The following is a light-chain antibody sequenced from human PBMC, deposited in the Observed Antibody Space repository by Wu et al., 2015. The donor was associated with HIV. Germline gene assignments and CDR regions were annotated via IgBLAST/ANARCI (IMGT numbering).Light chain of an antibody. CDR1: QSVDNN. CDR3: QHRGDWPRPIT. Sequence: DIVMTQSPATLSVSPGERATLFCRASQSVDNNLAWYQQKPGQGPRLLIYGASTRATGIPVRFSGSGSGTEFTLTISSLQSEDFAFYYCQHRGDWPRPITFGQGTRLEIK. J-gene: IGKJ5*01. CDR2: GAS. V-gene: IGKV3-15*01.